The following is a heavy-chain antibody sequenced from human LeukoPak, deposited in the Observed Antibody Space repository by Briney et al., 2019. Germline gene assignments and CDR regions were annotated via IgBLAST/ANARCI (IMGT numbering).Heavy chain of an antibody. Sequence: HSGGSLRLSCTASQFILNNYWMTWVRQAPGKGLQWVANIKEDGSEIYYADSVKGRFTISRDNAKSSVNLQMNSLGVEDTAVYYCATDRGWFILDYWGQGSLVTVSS. CDR2: IKEDGSEI. V-gene: IGHV3-7*01. J-gene: IGHJ4*02. D-gene: IGHD2-8*02. CDR1: QFILNNYW. CDR3: ATDRGWFILDY.